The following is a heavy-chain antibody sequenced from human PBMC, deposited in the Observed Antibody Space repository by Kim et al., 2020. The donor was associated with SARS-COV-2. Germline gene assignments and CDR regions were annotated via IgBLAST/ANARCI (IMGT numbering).Heavy chain of an antibody. J-gene: IGHJ6*02. D-gene: IGHD3-22*01. CDR2: IYYSGST. CDR3: ARQAYYYDSSGYYLIGGGGKGMDV. Sequence: SETLSLTCTVSGGSISSYYWSWIRQPPGKGLEWIGYIYYSGSTNYNPSLKSRVTISVDTSKNQFSLKLSSVTAADPAVYYCARQAYYYDSSGYYLIGGGGKGMDVWGQGTKFTVSS. V-gene: IGHV4-59*08. CDR1: GGSISSYY.